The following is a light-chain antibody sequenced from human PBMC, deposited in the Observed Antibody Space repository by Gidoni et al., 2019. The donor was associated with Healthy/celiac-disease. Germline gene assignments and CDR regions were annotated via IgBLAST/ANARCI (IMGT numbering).Light chain of an antibody. Sequence: DIQMTQSPSSLSASVGDRVTITCRASQSISSYLNWYQQKPGKAPKLLIYAASSLQSGVPSRFSGSGSGTDFTLTISRLQPEDFATYYCQQSYSSTGYTFGQGTKLEIK. V-gene: IGKV1-39*01. CDR3: QQSYSSTGYT. J-gene: IGKJ2*01. CDR2: AAS. CDR1: QSISSY.